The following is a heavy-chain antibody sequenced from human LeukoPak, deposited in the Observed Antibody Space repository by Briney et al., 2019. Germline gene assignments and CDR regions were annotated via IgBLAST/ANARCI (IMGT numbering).Heavy chain of an antibody. CDR2: IIPILGIA. V-gene: IGHV1-69*04. CDR1: GGTFSSYA. D-gene: IGHD2-2*01. CDR3: ASNGWVVPAALKYYYGMDV. Sequence: GASVKVSCKASGGTFSSYAISWVRQAPGQGLEWMGRIIPILGIANYAQKFQGRVTITADKSTSTAYMELSSLRSEDTAVYYCASNGWVVPAALKYYYGMDVWGQGTTVTVSS. J-gene: IGHJ6*02.